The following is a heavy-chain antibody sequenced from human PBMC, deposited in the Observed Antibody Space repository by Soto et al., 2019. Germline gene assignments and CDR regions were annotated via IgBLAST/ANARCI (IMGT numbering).Heavy chain of an antibody. CDR1: GYTFTSYD. CDR3: AAVRLGELSLVY. J-gene: IGHJ4*02. CDR2: MNPNSGNT. D-gene: IGHD3-16*02. V-gene: IGHV1-8*01. Sequence: QVQLVQSWAEVKKPGASVKVSCKASGYTFTSYDINWVRQATGQGREWMGWMNPNSGNTGYEQKFKGRATMTRNTSISTAYMELSSLRSEDTAVYYCAAVRLGELSLVYWGQGTLVTVSS.